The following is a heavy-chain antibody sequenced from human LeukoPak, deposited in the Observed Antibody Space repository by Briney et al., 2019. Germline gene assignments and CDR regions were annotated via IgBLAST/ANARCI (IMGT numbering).Heavy chain of an antibody. Sequence: SETLSLTCTVSGGSISDYYWSWIRQSPGKGLEWIGRISSTGRTDYNPSLTSRVTISVDTSKNQLSMKLSSVTAADTAVYYCAKGAGPPWFDPWGQGTLVTVSS. J-gene: IGHJ5*02. D-gene: IGHD6-19*01. CDR2: ISSTGRT. CDR1: GGSISDYY. CDR3: AKGAGPPWFDP. V-gene: IGHV4-59*08.